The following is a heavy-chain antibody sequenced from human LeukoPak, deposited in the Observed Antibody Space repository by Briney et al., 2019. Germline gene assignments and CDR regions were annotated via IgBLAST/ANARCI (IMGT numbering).Heavy chain of an antibody. V-gene: IGHV4-59*01. CDR3: AREGIVVVPAAAYYFDY. CDR2: IYYSGST. Sequence: SETLSLTCTVSGGSISSYYWSWIRQPPGKGLEWIGYIYYSGSTNYNPSLKSRVTISVDTSKNQFSLKLSSVTAADTAVYYCAREGIVVVPAAAYYFDYWGQGTLVTVSS. D-gene: IGHD2-2*01. J-gene: IGHJ4*02. CDR1: GGSISSYY.